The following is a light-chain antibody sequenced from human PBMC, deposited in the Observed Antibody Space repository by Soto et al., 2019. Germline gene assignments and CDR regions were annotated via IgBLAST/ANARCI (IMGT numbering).Light chain of an antibody. J-gene: IGKJ4*01. CDR3: QQRSHWPT. CDR1: QSVSSY. Sequence: EIVLTQSPATLSLSPGERATLSCRASQSVSSYLAWYQQKPGQAPRLLIYDASNRATGIQARFSGSGSGTDFTLTISSLEPEDFAVYYCQQRSHWPTFGGGTKVEIK. V-gene: IGKV3-11*01. CDR2: DAS.